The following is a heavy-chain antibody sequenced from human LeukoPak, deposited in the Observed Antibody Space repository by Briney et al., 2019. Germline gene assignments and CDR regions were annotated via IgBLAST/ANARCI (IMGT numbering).Heavy chain of an antibody. CDR3: ARSGIYDILTGNGPFDY. J-gene: IGHJ4*02. V-gene: IGHV1-2*02. CDR1: GYTFTGYY. D-gene: IGHD3-9*01. CDR2: INPNSGGT. Sequence: GASVKVSCKASGYTFTGYYMHWVRQAPGQGLEWMGWINPNSGGTNYAQKFQGRVTMTRDTSISTAYMELNRLRSNDTAVYYCARSGIYDILTGNGPFDYWGQGTLVTVSS.